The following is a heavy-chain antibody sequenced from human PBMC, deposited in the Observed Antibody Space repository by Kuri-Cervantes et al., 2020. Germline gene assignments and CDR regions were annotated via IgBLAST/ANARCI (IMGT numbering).Heavy chain of an antibody. J-gene: IGHJ6*03. CDR2: IKQDGSEK. V-gene: IGHV3-7*01. D-gene: IGHD3-16*01. CDR1: GFTFSSYW. CDR3: ARDRGRYNYYYMDV. Sequence: GGSLRLSCAASGFTFSSYWMSWVRQAPGKGLEWVANIKQDGSEKYYVDSVKGRFTISRDNAKNSLYLQMNSLRAEDTAVYYCARDRGRYNYYYMDVWGKGTTVTVSS.